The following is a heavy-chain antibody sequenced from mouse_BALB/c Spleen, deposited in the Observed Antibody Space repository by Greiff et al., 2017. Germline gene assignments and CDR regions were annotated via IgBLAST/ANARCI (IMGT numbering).Heavy chain of an antibody. CDR1: GFTFSSFG. CDR3: AREGGLTTVVAGNAMDY. CDR2: ISGGSSTI. D-gene: IGHD1-1*01. V-gene: IGHV5-17*02. Sequence: EVKLVESGGGLVQPGGSRKLSCAASGFTFSSFGMHWVRQAPEKGLEWVAYISGGSSTIYYADTVKGRFTISRDNPKNTLFLQMTSLRSEDTAMYYCAREGGLTTVVAGNAMDYWGQGTSVTVSS. J-gene: IGHJ4*01.